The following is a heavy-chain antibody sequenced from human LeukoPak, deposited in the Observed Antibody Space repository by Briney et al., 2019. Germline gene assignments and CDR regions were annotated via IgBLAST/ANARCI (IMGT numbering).Heavy chain of an antibody. D-gene: IGHD1-26*01. CDR1: GGSIGSSGYY. CDR2: IYYTGST. Sequence: PSETLSLTCTVSGGSIGSSGYYWGWIRQPPGKGLEWIGSIYYTGSTYYNPSLKSRLIISGDTSKNQFSMKLSSVTAADTAVYYCARGDTRGNDIWGQGTMVTVSS. J-gene: IGHJ3*02. CDR3: ARGDTRGNDI. V-gene: IGHV4-39*07.